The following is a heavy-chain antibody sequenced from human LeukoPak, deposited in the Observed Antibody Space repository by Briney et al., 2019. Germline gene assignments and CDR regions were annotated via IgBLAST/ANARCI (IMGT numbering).Heavy chain of an antibody. CDR3: AKASAMIVVVSKHFDY. D-gene: IGHD3-22*01. J-gene: IGHJ4*02. V-gene: IGHV3-23*01. CDR2: ISGSGGST. Sequence: WGSLRLSCAASGFTFSSYAMNWVRQAPGKGLEWVSAISGSGGSTYYADSVKGRFTISRDNSKNTLYLQMNSLRAEDTAVYYCAKASAMIVVVSKHFDYWGQGTLVTVSS. CDR1: GFTFSSYA.